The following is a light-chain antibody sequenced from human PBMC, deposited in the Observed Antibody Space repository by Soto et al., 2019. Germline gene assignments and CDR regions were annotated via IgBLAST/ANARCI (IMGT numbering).Light chain of an antibody. Sequence: EIVLTQSPGTLSLSLGERATLSCRASQSVSSSYLAWYQQKPGQAPRLLIYGASSRATGIPDRFSGSGSGTDFTLTISRLEPEDFAVYYCQHFGISPWTFGQGTKVEIK. CDR2: GAS. CDR1: QSVSSSY. CDR3: QHFGISPWT. V-gene: IGKV3-20*01. J-gene: IGKJ1*01.